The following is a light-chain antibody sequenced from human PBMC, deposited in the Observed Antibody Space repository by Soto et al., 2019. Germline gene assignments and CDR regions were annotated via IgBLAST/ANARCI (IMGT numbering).Light chain of an antibody. CDR2: DVS. CDR3: SSYTSSSTLPYV. V-gene: IGLV2-14*01. J-gene: IGLJ1*01. Sequence: QSALTQPASASGSPGQSITISCTGTSSDVGGYNYVSRYQQHPGKAPKLMIYDVSNRPSGVSNRFSGSKSGNTASLTISGLQAEDEADYYCSSYTSSSTLPYVFGAGTKVTV. CDR1: SSDVGGYNY.